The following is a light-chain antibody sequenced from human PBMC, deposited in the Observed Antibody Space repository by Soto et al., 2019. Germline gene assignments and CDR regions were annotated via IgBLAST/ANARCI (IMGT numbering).Light chain of an antibody. CDR1: QSISSY. CDR2: AAS. CDR3: QQSDSTPPFT. V-gene: IGKV1-39*01. Sequence: DIQMTQSPSSLSASVGDRVTITCRASQSISSYLNWYQQKPGKAPKLLIYAASSLQSGVPSRFSGSGSGTDFTLTISSLQPEDFATYYCQQSDSTPPFTFGPGTKVDI. J-gene: IGKJ3*01.